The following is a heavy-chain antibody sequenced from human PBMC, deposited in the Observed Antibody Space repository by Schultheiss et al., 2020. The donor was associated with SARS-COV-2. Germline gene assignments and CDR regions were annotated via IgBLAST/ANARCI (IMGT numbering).Heavy chain of an antibody. V-gene: IGHV1-8*02. J-gene: IGHJ6*02. CDR2: MNPNSGNT. Sequence: KISCKASGYTFTSYGISWVRQATGQGLEWMGWMNPNSGNTGYAQKFQGRVTMTRNTSISTAYMELSSLRSEDTAVYYCAREGDGYNWYYYGMDVWGQGTTVTVSS. D-gene: IGHD5-24*01. CDR3: AREGDGYNWYYYGMDV. CDR1: GYTFTSYG.